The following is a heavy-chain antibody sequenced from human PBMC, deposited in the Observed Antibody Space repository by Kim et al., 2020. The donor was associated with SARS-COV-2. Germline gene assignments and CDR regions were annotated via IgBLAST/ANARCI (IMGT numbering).Heavy chain of an antibody. CDR3: ARDVGATYVFDY. Sequence: SYAQKFQGRVTMTRDTSTSTVYMELSSLRSEDTAVYYCARDVGATYVFDYWGQGTLVTVSS. V-gene: IGHV1-46*01. D-gene: IGHD1-26*01. J-gene: IGHJ4*02.